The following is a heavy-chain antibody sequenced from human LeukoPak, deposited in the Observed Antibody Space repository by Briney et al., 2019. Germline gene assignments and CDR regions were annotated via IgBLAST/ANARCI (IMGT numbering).Heavy chain of an antibody. CDR3: ARVDGYYFDY. Sequence: SETLSLTCAVYGGSFSGYYWSWIRQPPGKGLEWIGEINHSGSTNYNPSLKSRVTISVDTSKNQFSLKLSSVTAADTAVYYCARVDGYYFDYWGLGTLVTVSS. V-gene: IGHV4-34*01. J-gene: IGHJ4*02. D-gene: IGHD5-24*01. CDR2: INHSGST. CDR1: GGSFSGYY.